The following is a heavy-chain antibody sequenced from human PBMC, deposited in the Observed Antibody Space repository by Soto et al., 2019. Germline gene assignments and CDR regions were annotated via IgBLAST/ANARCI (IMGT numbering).Heavy chain of an antibody. J-gene: IGHJ4*02. D-gene: IGHD6-6*01. Sequence: QVQLVESGGGVVQPGRSQRLSCAASGFTFSSYAMHWVRQAPGKGLEWVARISFDGSNENYADSVKGRFTSSRDNSKNTLFLQMNSLSAEDTAVYYCASVLAARDYWGQGTLVTVSS. CDR2: ISFDGSNE. CDR1: GFTFSSYA. CDR3: ASVLAARDY. V-gene: IGHV3-30-3*01.